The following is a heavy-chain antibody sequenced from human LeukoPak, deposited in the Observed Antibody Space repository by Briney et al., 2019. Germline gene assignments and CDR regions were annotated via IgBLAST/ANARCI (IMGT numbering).Heavy chain of an antibody. CDR2: IYYSGST. D-gene: IGHD5-18*01. CDR3: ARGYSYGPYYFDY. Sequence: SETLSLTCTVSGGSISTTGYYWSWIRQPPGKGLEWIGYIYYSGSTYYNPSLKSRVTISVDTSKNQFSLKLSSVTAADTAVYYCARGYSYGPYYFDYWGQGALVTVSS. CDR1: GGSISTTGYY. J-gene: IGHJ4*02. V-gene: IGHV4-30-4*01.